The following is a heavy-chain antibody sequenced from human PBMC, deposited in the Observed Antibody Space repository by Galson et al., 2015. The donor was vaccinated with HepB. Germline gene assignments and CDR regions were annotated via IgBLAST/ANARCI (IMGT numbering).Heavy chain of an antibody. J-gene: IGHJ3*02. CDR3: AKTGYDAAIAVAGLFAFDI. Sequence: QSGAEVKEPGQSLKISCKGSGYTFTNYWIGWVRQMPGKGLEWMGIIYPADSDTRYSPSFQGQVTISADKSISTAYLQWSSLKASDTAIYYCAKTGYDAAIAVAGLFAFDIWGQGTMVTVSS. CDR1: GYTFTNYW. D-gene: IGHD6-19*01. V-gene: IGHV5-51*03. CDR2: IYPADSDT.